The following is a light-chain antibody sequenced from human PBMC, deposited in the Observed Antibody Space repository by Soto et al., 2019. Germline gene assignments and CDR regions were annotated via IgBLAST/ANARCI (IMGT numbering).Light chain of an antibody. J-gene: IGKJ3*01. V-gene: IGKV1-27*01. Sequence: DIQMTQSPTSLSASVGDRVTITCRASQGIRNFVAWYQQKPGKAPKLLIYAASTLQSGVPSRFSGSGSGTDFTLTINSLQPDHVATYSCQKYSSVPVFGPGTKVEIK. CDR3: QKYSSVPV. CDR2: AAS. CDR1: QGIRNF.